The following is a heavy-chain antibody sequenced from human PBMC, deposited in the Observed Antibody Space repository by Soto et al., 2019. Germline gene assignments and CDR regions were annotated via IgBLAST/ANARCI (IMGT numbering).Heavy chain of an antibody. CDR2: IIPIFGTA. V-gene: IGHV1-69*06. D-gene: IGHD2-15*01. Sequence: SVKVSCKASGGTFSSYAISWVRQAPGQGLEWMGGIIPIFGTANYAQKFQGRVTITADKSTSTAYMQLSSLRSEDTAVYYCARDGTYCSGGSCYSIRWWFDPWGQGTMVTVYS. CDR1: GGTFSSYA. J-gene: IGHJ5*02. CDR3: ARDGTYCSGGSCYSIRWWFDP.